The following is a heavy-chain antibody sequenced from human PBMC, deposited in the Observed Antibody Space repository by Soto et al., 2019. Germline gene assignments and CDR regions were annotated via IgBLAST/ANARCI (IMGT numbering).Heavy chain of an antibody. D-gene: IGHD2-15*01. V-gene: IGHV1-46*01. J-gene: IGHJ5*02. Sequence: QVQLVQSGAEVKKPGASVKVSCKASGYTFTSYYMHWVRQAPGQGLEWMGIINPSGGSTSYAQKFQGRVTTTTDTSTSRVYMELRSLRSEDTAVYYCGGAVVAATWNWFDPWGQGTLVTVSS. CDR2: INPSGGST. CDR3: GGAVVAATWNWFDP. CDR1: GYTFTSYY.